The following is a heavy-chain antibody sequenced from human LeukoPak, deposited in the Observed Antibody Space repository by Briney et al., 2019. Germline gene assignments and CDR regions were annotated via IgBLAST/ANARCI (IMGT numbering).Heavy chain of an antibody. J-gene: IGHJ4*02. Sequence: GGSLRLSCAVSGITLSNYGMTWVRQAPGKGLEWVAGISDNGGRTNYADSVKGRFTISRDNPKNTLYLQMNSLRAEDTAVYFCAKRGVVIRVILVGFHKEAYYFDSWGQGALVTVSS. CDR3: AKRGVVIRVILVGFHKEAYYFDS. V-gene: IGHV3-23*01. CDR1: GITLSNYG. D-gene: IGHD3-22*01. CDR2: ISDNGGRT.